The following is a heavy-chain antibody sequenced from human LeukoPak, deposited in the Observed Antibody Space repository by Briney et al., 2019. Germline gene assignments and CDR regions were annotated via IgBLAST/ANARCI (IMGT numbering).Heavy chain of an antibody. V-gene: IGHV4-59*01. D-gene: IGHD6-19*01. CDR2: IYYSGST. J-gene: IGHJ5*02. Sequence: PSETLSLTCTVSGGSISSYYWSWIRQPPGKGLEWIGYIYYSGSTNYNPSLKSRVTISVYTSKNQFSLKLISVTAADTAVYYCARLYSSGWYGTNWFDPWGQGTLVTVSS. CDR3: ARLYSSGWYGTNWFDP. CDR1: GGSISSYY.